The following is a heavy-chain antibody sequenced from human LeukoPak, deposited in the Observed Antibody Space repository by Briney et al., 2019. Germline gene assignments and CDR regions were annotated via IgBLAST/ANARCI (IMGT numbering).Heavy chain of an antibody. Sequence: GGSLRLSCAASGFTFSSYSMNWVRQAPGKGLEWVSSISSSSSYIYYADSVKGRFTISRDNAKNSLYPQMNSLRAEDTAVYYCARGGAAAAPNWFDPWGQGTLVTVSS. CDR1: GFTFSSYS. CDR3: ARGGAAAAPNWFDP. CDR2: ISSSSSYI. J-gene: IGHJ5*02. D-gene: IGHD6-13*01. V-gene: IGHV3-21*01.